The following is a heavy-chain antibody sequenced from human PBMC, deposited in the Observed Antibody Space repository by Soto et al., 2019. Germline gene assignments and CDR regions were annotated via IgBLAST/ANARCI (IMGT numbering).Heavy chain of an antibody. CDR3: AHIDYYGSGSPFDY. V-gene: IGHV2-5*02. Sequence: QITLKESGPPLVKPTQTLTLTCTFSGFSLSTSGVGVGWICQPPGKALEWLALIYWDDDKRYSPSLKSRLTNXKXTXXNQVVLTMTNMDPVDTATYYCAHIDYYGSGSPFDYWGPGTLVTVSS. CDR2: IYWDDDK. CDR1: GFSLSTSGVG. J-gene: IGHJ4*02. D-gene: IGHD3-10*01.